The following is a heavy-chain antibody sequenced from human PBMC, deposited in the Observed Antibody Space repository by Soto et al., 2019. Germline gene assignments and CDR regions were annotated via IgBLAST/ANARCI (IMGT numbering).Heavy chain of an antibody. Sequence: GGSLRLSCAASGFTFSRYWMNWVRQAPGKGLEWVANIKQDGTEKNYVDSVKGRFTISRDNARNSLYLQMDSLRAEDTAVYFCARGDTHMITGMDSFDIWGQGTRVTVS. D-gene: IGHD3-16*01. CDR2: IKQDGTEK. J-gene: IGHJ3*02. CDR1: GFTFSRYW. CDR3: ARGDTHMITGMDSFDI. V-gene: IGHV3-7*01.